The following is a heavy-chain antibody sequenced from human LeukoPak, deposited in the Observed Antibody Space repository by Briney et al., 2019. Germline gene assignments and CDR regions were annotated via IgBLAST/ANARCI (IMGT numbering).Heavy chain of an antibody. V-gene: IGHV1-2*02. D-gene: IGHD2-15*01. Sequence: GASVKVSCKASGYTFTGYYMHWVRQAPGQGLEWMGWINPNSGGTNYAQKFQGRVTMTRDMSISTAYMELSRLRSDDTAVYYCARDRLRLGYERTNWFDPWGQGTLVTVSS. CDR3: ARDRLRLGYERTNWFDP. CDR1: GYTFTGYY. J-gene: IGHJ5*02. CDR2: INPNSGGT.